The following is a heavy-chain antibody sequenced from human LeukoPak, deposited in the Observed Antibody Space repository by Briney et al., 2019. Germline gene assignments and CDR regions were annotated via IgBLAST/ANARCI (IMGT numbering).Heavy chain of an antibody. J-gene: IGHJ4*02. D-gene: IGHD3-9*01. V-gene: IGHV4-39*07. CDR3: ARQLSDWLTDY. CDR2: IYYSGST. CDR1: GGSISSSSYY. Sequence: SETLSLTCTVSGGSISSSSYYWGWIRQPPGKGLEWIGSIYYSGSTYYNPSLKSRVTISVDTSKNQFSLKLSSVTAADTAVYYCARQLSDWLTDYWGQGTLVTISS.